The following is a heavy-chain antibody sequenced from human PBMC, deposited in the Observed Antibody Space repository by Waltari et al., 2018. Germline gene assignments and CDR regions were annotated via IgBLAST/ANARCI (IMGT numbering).Heavy chain of an antibody. V-gene: IGHV3-23*04. CDR1: GFTFSNHA. CDR2: ISGSGDIT. J-gene: IGHJ4*02. Sequence: QLVESGGALLQPGGSLRLSCAASGFTFSNHAMSWVRQAPGKGLEWVSAISGSGDITYYADSVEGRFTISRDNAKNSLYLQMNSLRAEDTAVYYCARDVLHSSSWYGIAVAGGGFDYWGQGTLVTVSS. D-gene: IGHD6-19*01. CDR3: ARDVLHSSSWYGIAVAGGGFDY.